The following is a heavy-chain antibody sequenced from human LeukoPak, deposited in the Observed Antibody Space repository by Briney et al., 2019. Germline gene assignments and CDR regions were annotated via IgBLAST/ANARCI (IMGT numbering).Heavy chain of an antibody. D-gene: IGHD1-26*01. J-gene: IGHJ4*02. Sequence: PSETLSLTCTVSGGSISSGGYYWSWIRQYPGKGLEWIGYIYYSGSTYYNPSLKSRVTMSVDTSKNQFSLKMNSVTAADTAVYYCASEGEAASGSYLFDFWGQGTLVTVSS. CDR3: ASEGEAASGSYLFDF. CDR1: GGSISSGGYY. V-gene: IGHV4-31*03. CDR2: IYYSGST.